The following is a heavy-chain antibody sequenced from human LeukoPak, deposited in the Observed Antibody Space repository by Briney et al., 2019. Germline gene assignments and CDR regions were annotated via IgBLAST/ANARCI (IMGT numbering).Heavy chain of an antibody. J-gene: IGHJ4*02. V-gene: IGHV4-34*01. CDR3: ARVERQYRVRSPFDY. CDR1: GFTFSSYA. Sequence: PGGSLRLSCAASGFTFSSYAMSWVRQAPGKGLEWIGEINHSGSTNYNPSLKSRVTISVDTSKNQFSLKLSSVTAADTAVYYCARVERQYRVRSPFDYWGQGTLVTVSS. CDR2: INHSGST. D-gene: IGHD3-3*01.